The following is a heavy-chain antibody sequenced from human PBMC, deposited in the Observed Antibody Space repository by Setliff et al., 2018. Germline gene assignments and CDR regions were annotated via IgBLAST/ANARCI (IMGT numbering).Heavy chain of an antibody. J-gene: IGHJ4*02. D-gene: IGHD1-1*01. Sequence: PLETLSLTCAVYGGSFSGYYWSWIRQPPGKGLEWIGTIYHSGNTYYNPSLNSRLTISVDTSKNQFSLRLTSVTAADTAIYYCARVRNTQNGFFDYWSQGTLVTVSS. CDR2: IYHSGNT. CDR3: ARVRNTQNGFFDY. CDR1: GGSFSGYY. V-gene: IGHV4-34*01.